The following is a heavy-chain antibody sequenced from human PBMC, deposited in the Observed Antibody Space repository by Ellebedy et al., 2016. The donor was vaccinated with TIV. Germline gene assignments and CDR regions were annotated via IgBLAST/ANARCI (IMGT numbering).Heavy chain of an antibody. CDR2: ISRYNGNT. D-gene: IGHD6-19*01. CDR1: GYTFTSYD. Sequence: AASVKVSCKASGYTFTSYDISWVRQAPGQGPEWMGWISRYNGNTKYAQKFQGRVTMTTDTSTSTAYMELRSLRSDDTAVYYCARASGWYLVDYWGQGTLVTVSS. V-gene: IGHV1-18*04. J-gene: IGHJ4*02. CDR3: ARASGWYLVDY.